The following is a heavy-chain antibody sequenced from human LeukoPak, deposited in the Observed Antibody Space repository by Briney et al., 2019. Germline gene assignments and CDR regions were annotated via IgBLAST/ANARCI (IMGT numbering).Heavy chain of an antibody. CDR3: AKGVDDILTGLWYFDY. J-gene: IGHJ4*02. CDR2: ISGSGGST. D-gene: IGHD3-9*01. CDR1: GFTFSSYA. V-gene: IGHV3-23*01. Sequence: GGSLRLSCAASGFTFSSYAMSWVRQAPGKGLEWVSAISGSGGSTYYADSVKGRFTISRDNSKNTLYLQMNSLRAEDTAVYYCAKGVDDILTGLWYFDYWGQGTLVTVSS.